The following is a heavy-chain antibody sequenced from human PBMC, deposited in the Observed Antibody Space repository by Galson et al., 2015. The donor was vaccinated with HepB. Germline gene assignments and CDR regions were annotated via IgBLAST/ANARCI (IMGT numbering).Heavy chain of an antibody. CDR2: INYRGDTT. V-gene: IGHV3-23*01. D-gene: IGHD4-23*01. CDR3: AKGGGNDAFDI. Sequence: SLRLSCAASGFTFNNYAMTWVRQAPGKGLEWVSSINYRGDTTYYADSVKGRFTISRDNSKNALFLQMNSLRAEDTAVYYCAKGGGNDAFDIWGQGTLVTVSS. J-gene: IGHJ3*02. CDR1: GFTFNNYA.